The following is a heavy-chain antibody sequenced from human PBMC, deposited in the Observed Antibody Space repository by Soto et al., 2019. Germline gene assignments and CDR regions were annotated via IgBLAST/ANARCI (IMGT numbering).Heavy chain of an antibody. CDR2: INHSGIT. J-gene: IGHJ6*02. CDR1: GASFSGYF. Sequence: SETLSLTCAVYGASFSGYFCSWIRQPPGKGLEWIGEINHSGITKYNPSLKSRVTISGDTSRDQFSLKLGSVTAADTAVYYCAREKTPMSPHYFYYGMDVWGQGTTVTVSS. CDR3: AREKTPMSPHYFYYGMDV. V-gene: IGHV4-34*01. D-gene: IGHD3-9*01.